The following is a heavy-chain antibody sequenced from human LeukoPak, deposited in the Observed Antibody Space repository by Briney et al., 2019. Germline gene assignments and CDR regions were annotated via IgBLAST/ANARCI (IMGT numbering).Heavy chain of an antibody. J-gene: IGHJ4*02. CDR1: GFTFSDYY. V-gene: IGHV3-11*04. D-gene: IGHD3-3*01. CDR2: ISSSGSTI. Sequence: PGGSLRLSCAASGFTFSDYYMSWIRQAPGKGLEWVSYISSSGSTIYYADSVKGRFTISRDNAKNSLYLQMNSLRAEDTAVYYCASEGKLRFLEWLLSFDYWGQGTLVTVSS. CDR3: ASEGKLRFLEWLLSFDY.